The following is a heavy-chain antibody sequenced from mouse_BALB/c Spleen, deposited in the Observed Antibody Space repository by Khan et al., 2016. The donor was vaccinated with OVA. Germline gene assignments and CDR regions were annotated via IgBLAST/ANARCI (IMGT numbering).Heavy chain of an antibody. Sequence: VQLKESGTVLARPGSSVKMSCKTSGYSFTSYLIHWVKQRPGQGLEWIGDIYPGNSEATYNQKFKDKAKLTADTSASTAYMELSSLTNEDFAVYYCTRGGYSSFAYWGQGTLVTVSA. D-gene: IGHD2-12*01. CDR3: TRGGYSSFAY. V-gene: IGHV1-5*01. CDR1: GYSFTSYL. J-gene: IGHJ3*01. CDR2: IYPGNSEA.